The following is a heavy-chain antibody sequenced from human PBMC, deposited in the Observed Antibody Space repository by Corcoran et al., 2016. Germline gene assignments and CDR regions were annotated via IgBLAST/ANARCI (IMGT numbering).Heavy chain of an antibody. V-gene: IGHV3-15*01. D-gene: IGHD4-17*01. J-gene: IGHJ6*02. Sequence: EVQLVESGGGLVKPGGSLRLSCAAYGFTFSNAWMSWVRQAPGKGLEWVGRIKSKTDGGTTDYAAPVKGRFTISRDDSKNTLYLQMNSLKTEETAVYYCTTEAGNHAYGDYRYYYYGMDVWGQGTTVTVSS. CDR3: TTEAGNHAYGDYRYYYYGMDV. CDR1: GFTFSNAW. CDR2: IKSKTDGGTT.